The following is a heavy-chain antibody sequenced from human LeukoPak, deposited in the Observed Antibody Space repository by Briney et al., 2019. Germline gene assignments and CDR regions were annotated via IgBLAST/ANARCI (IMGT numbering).Heavy chain of an antibody. V-gene: IGHV4-34*01. CDR1: GGSFSGYY. Sequence: SETLSLTCAVYGGSFSGYYWSWIRQPPGQGLEWIGEINHSGSTNYNPSLKSRVTISVDTSKNQFSLKLSSVTAADTAVYYCASNSSTHFDYWGQGTLVTVSS. J-gene: IGHJ4*02. CDR2: INHSGST. CDR3: ASNSSTHFDY. D-gene: IGHD6-13*01.